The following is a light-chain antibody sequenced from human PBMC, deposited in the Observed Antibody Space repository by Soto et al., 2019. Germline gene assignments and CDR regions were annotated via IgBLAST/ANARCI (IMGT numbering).Light chain of an antibody. CDR3: SSWDDSLTVV. J-gene: IGLJ2*01. CDR2: SDD. CDR1: TSNIGGKS. Sequence: QPVLTQPPSASATPGQRVTISCSGSTSNIGGKSVTWYQQIPGAAPKVVIHSDDQRPSGVPDRFSGSKSGTSASLAINAVKSEDEADYFCSSWDDSLTVVFGGGTKLTVL. V-gene: IGLV1-44*01.